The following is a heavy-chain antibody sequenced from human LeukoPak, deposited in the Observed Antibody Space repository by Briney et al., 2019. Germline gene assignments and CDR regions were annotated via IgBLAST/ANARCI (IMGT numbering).Heavy chain of an antibody. J-gene: IGHJ3*02. CDR1: GFTFSSYG. Sequence: GRSLRLSCAASGFTFSSYGMHWVRQAPGKGLEWVAVISYDGSNKYYADSVKGRCTISRDNSKNTLYMQMNSLRAEDTAVYYCAREYYDILTGYRTDAFDIWGQGTMVTVSS. CDR3: AREYYDILTGYRTDAFDI. V-gene: IGHV3-30*03. CDR2: ISYDGSNK. D-gene: IGHD3-9*01.